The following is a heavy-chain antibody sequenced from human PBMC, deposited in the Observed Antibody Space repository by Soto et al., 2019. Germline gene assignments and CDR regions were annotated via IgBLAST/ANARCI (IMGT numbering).Heavy chain of an antibody. CDR2: MNPNSGNT. CDR1: GYTFTGYD. Sequence: ASVKVSCKASGYTFTGYDINWVRQATGQGLEWMGWMNPNSGNTGYAQKFQGRVTMTRNTSISTAYMELSSLRSEDTAVYYCASPARNYDFWSGYSFDIWGQGTMVTVSS. CDR3: ASPARNYDFWSGYSFDI. D-gene: IGHD3-3*01. J-gene: IGHJ3*02. V-gene: IGHV1-8*01.